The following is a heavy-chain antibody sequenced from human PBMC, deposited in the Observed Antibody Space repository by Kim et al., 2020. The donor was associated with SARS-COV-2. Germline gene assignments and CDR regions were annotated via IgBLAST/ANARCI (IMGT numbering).Heavy chain of an antibody. CDR1: GFTFGDYA. V-gene: IGHV3-9*01. Sequence: GGSLRLSCAASGFTFGDYAMHWVRQAPGKGLEWVSGISWNSGSIGLADSVKGRFTISRDNAKDSLYLQMNSLRVEDTALYYCAKDRATYYYYGMDVWGQGTTVTVSS. CDR2: ISWNSGSI. J-gene: IGHJ6*02. CDR3: AKDRATYYYYGMDV.